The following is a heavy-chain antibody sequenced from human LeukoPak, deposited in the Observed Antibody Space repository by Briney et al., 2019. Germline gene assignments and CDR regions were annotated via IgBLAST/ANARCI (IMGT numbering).Heavy chain of an antibody. CDR3: ARGPYVGPDGNWFDP. Sequence: GGSLRLSCAASGFTFSSYWMHWVRQAPGKGLVWVSRINSDGSSTSYADSVKGRFTISRDNAKNTLYLQMNSLRAEDTAVYYCARGPYVGPDGNWFDPWGQGTLVTVSS. CDR2: INSDGSST. D-gene: IGHD1-14*01. CDR1: GFTFSSYW. V-gene: IGHV3-74*01. J-gene: IGHJ5*02.